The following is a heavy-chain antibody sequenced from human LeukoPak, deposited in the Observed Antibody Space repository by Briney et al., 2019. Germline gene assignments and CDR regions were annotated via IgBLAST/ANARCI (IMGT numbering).Heavy chain of an antibody. D-gene: IGHD7-27*01. CDR1: GGSFSGYY. V-gene: IGHV4-34*01. J-gene: IGHJ4*02. CDR2: INHSGST. CDR3: ARGRWGGY. Sequence: PSETLSLTCAVYGGSFSGYYWSWIRQPPGKGLEWIGEINHSGSTNYNPSFKSRVTISVDTSKNQFSLKLSSVTAADTAVYYCARGRWGGYWGQGTLVTVSS.